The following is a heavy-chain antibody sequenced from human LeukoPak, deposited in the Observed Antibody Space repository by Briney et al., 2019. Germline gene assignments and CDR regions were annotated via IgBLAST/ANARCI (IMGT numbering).Heavy chain of an antibody. CDR2: ISGSAGSA. CDR1: GFTFRSYA. CDR3: ASARDKGEFDY. D-gene: IGHD5-24*01. J-gene: IGHJ4*02. V-gene: IGHV3-23*01. Sequence: GGSLRLSCAASGFTFRSYAMSWVRQAPGKGLEWVSGISGSAGSAYYADSLKGRFTISRDNSKNTLYLQMNSLRAEDTAVYYCASARDKGEFDYWGQGALVTVSS.